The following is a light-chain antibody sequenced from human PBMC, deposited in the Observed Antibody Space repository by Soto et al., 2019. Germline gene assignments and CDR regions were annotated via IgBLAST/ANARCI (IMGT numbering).Light chain of an antibody. CDR1: SGHSSYI. CDR3: ETWDSNTYV. CDR2: LEGSGSY. J-gene: IGLJ1*01. V-gene: IGLV4-60*02. Sequence: QSVLTQSSSASASLGSSVSLTCTLSSGHSSYIIAWHQQQPGKAPRYLMKLEGSGSYNKGSGVPDRFSGSSSEADRYLTISNLQFEDEADYYCETWDSNTYVFGTGTKVTVL.